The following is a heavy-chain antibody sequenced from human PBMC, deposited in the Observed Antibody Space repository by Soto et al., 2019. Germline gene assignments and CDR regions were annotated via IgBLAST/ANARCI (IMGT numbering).Heavy chain of an antibody. J-gene: IGHJ6*02. CDR3: ARERRYRSSSRNGMDV. V-gene: IGHV4-61*01. CDR2: IYYSGIT. Sequence: PSETXSLTCTVSGVSVSIGSYYWSWMRQPPGKGLDWIGYIYYSGITNYNPSLKSRVTISVDTSKNQFSLKLSSVTAADTAVYYCARERRYRSSSRNGMDVWGQGTTVTVSS. D-gene: IGHD6-6*01. CDR1: GVSVSIGSYY.